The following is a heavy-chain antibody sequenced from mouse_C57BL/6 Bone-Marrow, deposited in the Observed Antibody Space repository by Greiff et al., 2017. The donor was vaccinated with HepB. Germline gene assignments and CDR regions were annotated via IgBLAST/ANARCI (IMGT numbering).Heavy chain of an antibody. CDR2: IRSKSNNYAT. Sequence: GGGLVQPKGSLTLSCAASGFSFNTYAMHWVRQAPGKGLEWVARIRSKSNNYATYYADSVKDRFTISRDDSESMLYLQMNNLKTEDTAMYYCVRGFGYWGQGTTLTVSS. V-gene: IGHV10-1*01. J-gene: IGHJ2*01. CDR1: GFSFNTYA. CDR3: VRGFGY.